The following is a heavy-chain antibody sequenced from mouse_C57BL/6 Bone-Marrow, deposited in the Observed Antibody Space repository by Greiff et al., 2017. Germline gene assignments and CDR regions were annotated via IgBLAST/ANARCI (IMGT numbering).Heavy chain of an antibody. V-gene: IGHV1-15*01. CDR2: IDPETGGT. D-gene: IGHD1-1*01. CDR3: MGYYGSNLAWFAY. CDR1: GYTFTDYE. Sequence: QVQLQQSGAELVRPGASVTLSCKASGYTFTDYEMHWVKQTPVHGLEWIGAIDPETGGTAYNQKFKGKAILTADKSSSTAYMELRSLTSEDSAVYYWMGYYGSNLAWFAYWGQGTLVTVSA. J-gene: IGHJ3*01.